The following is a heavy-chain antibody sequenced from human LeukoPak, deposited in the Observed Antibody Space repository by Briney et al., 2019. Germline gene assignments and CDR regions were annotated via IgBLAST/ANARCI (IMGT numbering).Heavy chain of an antibody. J-gene: IGHJ4*02. V-gene: IGHV4-34*01. CDR1: GGSFSGYY. Sequence: KPSETLSLTCAVYGGSFSGYYWSWIRQPPGKGLEWIGEINHSGSTNYNPSLKSRVTISVDTSKNQFSLKLSSVTAADTAVYYCARHGTPLRYGSGNYYKGAPFDYWGQGTLVTVSS. CDR2: INHSGST. CDR3: ARHGTPLRYGSGNYYKGAPFDY. D-gene: IGHD3-10*01.